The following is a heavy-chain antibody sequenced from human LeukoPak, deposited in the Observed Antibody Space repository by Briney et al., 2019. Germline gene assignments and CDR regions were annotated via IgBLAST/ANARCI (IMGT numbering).Heavy chain of an antibody. J-gene: IGHJ3*02. D-gene: IGHD6-19*01. CDR3: AKHPTPGYSSRWDAFDI. CDR1: GFTFSSYA. Sequence: PGGSLRLSWAASGFTFSSYAMSWVRQAPGKGLEWVSIISVSGGSTYYADSVKGRFTISRDNSKNTLYLQMNSLRAEDTAVYYCAKHPTPGYSSRWDAFDIWGQGTMVTVSS. V-gene: IGHV3-23*01. CDR2: ISVSGGST.